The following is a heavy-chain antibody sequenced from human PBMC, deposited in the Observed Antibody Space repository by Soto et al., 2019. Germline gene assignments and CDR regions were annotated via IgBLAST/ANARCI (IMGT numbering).Heavy chain of an antibody. CDR3: AKENPRGFTMIVEASTY. D-gene: IGHD3-22*01. CDR1: GFTFSSYA. Sequence: HPGGSLRLSCAASGFTFSSYAMSWVRQAPGKGLEWVSAISGSGGSTYYADSVKGRFTISRDNSKNTLYLQMNSLRAEDTAVYYCAKENPRGFTMIVEASTYWGQGTLVTVSS. J-gene: IGHJ4*02. CDR2: ISGSGGST. V-gene: IGHV3-23*01.